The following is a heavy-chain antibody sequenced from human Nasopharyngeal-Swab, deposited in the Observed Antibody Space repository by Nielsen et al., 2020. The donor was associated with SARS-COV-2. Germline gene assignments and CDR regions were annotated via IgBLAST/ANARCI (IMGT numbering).Heavy chain of an antibody. CDR3: ARDYGGSHSLYYHYGMDV. J-gene: IGHJ6*02. D-gene: IGHD4-23*01. CDR2: IYYSGST. Sequence: SETLSLTCIFSGGSISSGGYYWSWIRQHPGKGLEWIGYIYYSGSTYYNPSLKSRVTISVDTSKNQFSLRLSSVTAADTAVYYCARDYGGSHSLYYHYGMDVWGQGTTVTVSS. CDR1: GGSISSGGYY. V-gene: IGHV4-31*03.